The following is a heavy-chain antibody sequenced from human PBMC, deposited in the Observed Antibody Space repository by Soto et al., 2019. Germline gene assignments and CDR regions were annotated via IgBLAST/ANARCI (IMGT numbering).Heavy chain of an antibody. CDR1: GYTFTSYA. D-gene: IGHD3-22*01. CDR3: ARGQWGNYYDSSGYYYYYGMDV. V-gene: IGHV1-3*01. Sequence: ASVKVSCKASGYTFTSYAMHWVRQAPGQRLEWMGWINAGNGNTKYSQKFQGRVTITRNTSASTAYMELSSLRSEDTAVYYCARGQWGNYYDSSGYYYYYGMDVWGQGTTVTVSS. J-gene: IGHJ6*02. CDR2: INAGNGNT.